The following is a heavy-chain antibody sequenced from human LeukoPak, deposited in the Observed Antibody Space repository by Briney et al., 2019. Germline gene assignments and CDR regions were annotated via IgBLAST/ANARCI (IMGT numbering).Heavy chain of an antibody. V-gene: IGHV3-30-3*01. D-gene: IGHD3-10*01. Sequence: PGRSLRLSCAASGFTFSSYPLHWVRQVPGKGLEWVAVISYDGSKKYYADSVKGRFTISRDNSKNTLYLQMNSQKPEDTAVYYCARDFGAGWEEPKYSFDYWGQGILVTVSS. J-gene: IGHJ4*02. CDR2: ISYDGSKK. CDR1: GFTFSSYP. CDR3: ARDFGAGWEEPKYSFDY.